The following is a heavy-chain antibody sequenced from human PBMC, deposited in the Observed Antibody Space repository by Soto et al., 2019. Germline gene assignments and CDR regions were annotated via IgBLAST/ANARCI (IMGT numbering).Heavy chain of an antibody. J-gene: IGHJ5*02. CDR3: ARGIYDSSGSRKFDP. D-gene: IGHD3-22*01. Sequence: SVNGSFKGSWYTLTSYDSNWVRQTTRQGLEWMGWMNPNSGNTGYAQKFQGRVTMTRNTSISTAYMELSSLRSEDTAVYYCARGIYDSSGSRKFDPWGQGTLVTVSS. V-gene: IGHV1-8*01. CDR2: MNPNSGNT. CDR1: WYTLTSYD.